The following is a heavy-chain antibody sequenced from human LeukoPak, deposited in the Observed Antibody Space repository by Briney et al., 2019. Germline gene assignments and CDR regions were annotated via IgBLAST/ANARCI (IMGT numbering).Heavy chain of an antibody. CDR1: GGSFSAYY. J-gene: IGHJ3*01. CDR3: ARSPRVATILGPAYVFDL. D-gene: IGHD5-12*01. CDR2: INHSGST. Sequence: SETLSLTCDVYGGSFSAYYWSWIRQPPGKGLEWIGEINHSGSTNYNPSLKSRVTISVDTSKNQFSLNLSSVIATDTAVYYCARSPRVATILGPAYVFDLWGQGTLVPVSS. V-gene: IGHV4-34*01.